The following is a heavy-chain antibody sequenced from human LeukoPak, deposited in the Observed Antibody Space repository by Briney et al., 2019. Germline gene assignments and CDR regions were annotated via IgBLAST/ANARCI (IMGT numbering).Heavy chain of an antibody. CDR1: GFTFSSYA. D-gene: IGHD2-2*01. J-gene: IGHJ4*02. CDR3: ARWRCSSTSCFFDY. V-gene: IGHV3-7*01. CDR2: IKQGGSEN. Sequence: LTGESLRLSCAASGFTFSSYAMSWVRQAPGKGLEWVANIKQGGSENYYVDSVKGRFIISRDNAKNSLFLQMNSLRAEDTAVYYCARWRCSSTSCFFDYWGQGTLVTVSS.